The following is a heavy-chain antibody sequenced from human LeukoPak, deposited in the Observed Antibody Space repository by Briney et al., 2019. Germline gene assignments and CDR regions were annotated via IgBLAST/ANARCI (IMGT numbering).Heavy chain of an antibody. D-gene: IGHD3-10*01. CDR3: ARDPVRGLILDYFEY. J-gene: IGHJ4*02. Sequence: GASVKVSCKASGYSFTSYAMHWVRQAPGQRLEWMGWINAGNGNAKYSQKFRGRVTISRDTSASIAYMELSSLRSEDTAVYYCARDPVRGLILDYFEYWGQGTLVTVSS. CDR2: INAGNGNA. V-gene: IGHV1-3*01. CDR1: GYSFTSYA.